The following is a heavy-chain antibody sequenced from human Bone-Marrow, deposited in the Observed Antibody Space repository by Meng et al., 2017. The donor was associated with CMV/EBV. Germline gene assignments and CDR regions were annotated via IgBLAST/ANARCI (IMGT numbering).Heavy chain of an antibody. CDR2: ISSSGSTI. CDR1: GFTFSSYE. CDR3: ARKLGRFRSSWHRGMDV. Sequence: LSCAASGFTFSSYEMNWVRQAPGKGLEWVSYISSSGSTIYYADSVKGRFTISRDNAKNSLYLQMNSLRAEDTAVYYCARKLGRFRSSWHRGMDVWGQGTTVTVSS. J-gene: IGHJ6*02. V-gene: IGHV3-48*03. D-gene: IGHD6-13*01.